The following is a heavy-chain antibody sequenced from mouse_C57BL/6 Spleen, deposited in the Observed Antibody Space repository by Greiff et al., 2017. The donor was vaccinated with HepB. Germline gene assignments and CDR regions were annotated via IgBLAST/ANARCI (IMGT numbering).Heavy chain of an antibody. CDR3: ARGIEDY. J-gene: IGHJ4*01. Sequence: EVHLVESGGGLVKPGGSLKLSCAASGFTFSSYAMSWVRQTPEKRLEWVATISDGGSYTYYPDNVKGRFTISRDNAKNNLYLQMSHLKSEDTAMYYCARGIEDYWGQGTSVTVSS. V-gene: IGHV5-4*01. CDR1: GFTFSSYA. CDR2: ISDGGSYT.